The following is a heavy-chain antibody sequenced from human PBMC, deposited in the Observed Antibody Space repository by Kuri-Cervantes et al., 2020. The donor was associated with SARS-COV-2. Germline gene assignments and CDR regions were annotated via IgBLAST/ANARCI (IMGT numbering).Heavy chain of an antibody. V-gene: IGHV3-48*01. J-gene: IGHJ4*02. CDR1: GSTFSSYS. CDR2: ISSSSSTI. D-gene: IGHD4-23*01. CDR3: ATPAPEDGGNSGGCVF. Sequence: ETLSLTCAVSGSTFSSYSMLWVRQAPGTGLGWVSYISSSSSTIYYADSVKGRFTISRDNAKNSLYLQMTSLRAEDTAVYYCATPAPEDGGNSGGCVFWGQGTLVTVSS.